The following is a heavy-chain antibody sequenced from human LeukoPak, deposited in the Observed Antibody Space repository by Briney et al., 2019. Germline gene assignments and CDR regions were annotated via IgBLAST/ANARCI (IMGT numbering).Heavy chain of an antibody. D-gene: IGHD3-22*01. CDR2: ISGDGGST. V-gene: IGHV3-43*02. CDR1: GFTFDDYA. Sequence: PGGSLRLSCAASGFTFDDYAMHWVRQAPGKGLEWVSLISGDGGSTYYAASVKGRFTIARANSKTSLHLQMTSMSTEDTAWYYCAKDIFQIAVGMINDAFAIWSQGTMATVYS. CDR3: AKDIFQIAVGMINDAFAI. J-gene: IGHJ3*02.